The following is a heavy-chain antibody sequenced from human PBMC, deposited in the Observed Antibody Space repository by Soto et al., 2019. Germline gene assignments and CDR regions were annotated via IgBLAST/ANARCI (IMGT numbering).Heavy chain of an antibody. D-gene: IGHD2-2*01. V-gene: IGHV1-69*02. CDR2: IITILGIA. J-gene: IGHJ4*02. CDR1: GGTFSSYT. CDR3: ARGGTAAYSDY. Sequence: QVQLVQSGAVVKKPGSSVTVSCKASGGTFSSYTISWVRQAPGQGLEWMGRIITILGIANYAQKFQGRVTITADKSTSTAYMELSSLRSEGTAVYYCARGGTAAYSDYWGQGTLVTVSS.